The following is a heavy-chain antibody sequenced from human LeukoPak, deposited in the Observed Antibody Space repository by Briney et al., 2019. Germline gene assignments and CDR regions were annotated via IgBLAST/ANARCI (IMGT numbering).Heavy chain of an antibody. J-gene: IGHJ6*02. Sequence: GGSLRLSCAASGFTVSSNYMSWVRQAPGKGLEWVSVIYSGGSTYYADSVKGRFTISRDNSKNTLYLQMNSLRAEDTAVYYCARDYVVTRDYYGMDVWGQGTTVTVSS. CDR3: ARDYVVTRDYYGMDV. CDR2: IYSGGST. V-gene: IGHV3-53*05. D-gene: IGHD2-15*01. CDR1: GFTVSSNY.